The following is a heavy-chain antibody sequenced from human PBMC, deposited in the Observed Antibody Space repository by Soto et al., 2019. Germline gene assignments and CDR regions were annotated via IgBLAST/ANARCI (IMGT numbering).Heavy chain of an antibody. D-gene: IGHD3-10*01. J-gene: IGHJ4*02. CDR2: IIPIFGTA. Sequence: ASVKVSCKASGGTFSSYAISWVRQAPGQGLEWMGGIIPIFGTANYAQKFQGRVTITADESTSTAYMELSSLRSEDTAVYYCARGIYGSGRLFDYWGQGTLVPVSS. CDR3: ARGIYGSGRLFDY. V-gene: IGHV1-69*13. CDR1: GGTFSSYA.